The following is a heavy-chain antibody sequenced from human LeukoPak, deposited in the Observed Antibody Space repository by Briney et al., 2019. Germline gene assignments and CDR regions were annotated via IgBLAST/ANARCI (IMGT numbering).Heavy chain of an antibody. J-gene: IGHJ5*02. D-gene: IGHD3-9*01. V-gene: IGHV1-2*02. CDR2: INPNSGGT. CDR1: GYTFTGYY. Sequence: ASVKVSCKASGYTFTGYYMHWVRQAPGQGLEWMGCINPNSGGTNYAQKFQGRVTMTRDTSISTAYMELSRLRSDDTAVYYCARARYFDWLPQYNWFDPWGQGTLVTVSS. CDR3: ARARYFDWLPQYNWFDP.